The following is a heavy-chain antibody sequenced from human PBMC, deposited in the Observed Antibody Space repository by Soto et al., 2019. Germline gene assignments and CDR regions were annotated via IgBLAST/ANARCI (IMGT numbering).Heavy chain of an antibody. CDR3: ARSRGYYGSGSYYNFDY. J-gene: IGHJ4*01. V-gene: IGHV4-34*01. CDR1: GGSFSGYY. D-gene: IGHD3-10*01. CDR2: INHSGST. Sequence: SETLSLTCAVYGGSFSGYYWSWIRQPPGKGLEWIGEINHSGSTNYNPSLKSRVTISVDTSKNQFSLKLSSVTAADTAVYYCARSRGYYGSGSYYNFDYWGHGTRVTVSS.